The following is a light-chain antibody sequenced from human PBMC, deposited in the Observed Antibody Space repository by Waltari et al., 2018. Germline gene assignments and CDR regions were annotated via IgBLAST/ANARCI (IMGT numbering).Light chain of an antibody. Sequence: DIQMTQSPSMLSASVGDRVTITCRASQTIRGWLAWYQLKPGLAPKLLIYDASNLGGGVPDRFSGSGSGTDFTLKISRVEAEDVGVYYCMQGTQWPWTFGQGTKVEIK. CDR3: MQGTQWPWT. V-gene: IGKV1-5*01. J-gene: IGKJ1*01. CDR2: DAS. CDR1: QTIRGW.